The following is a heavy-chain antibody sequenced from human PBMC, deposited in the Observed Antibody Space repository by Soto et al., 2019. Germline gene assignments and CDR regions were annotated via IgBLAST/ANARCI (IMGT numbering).Heavy chain of an antibody. D-gene: IGHD2-2*02. J-gene: IGHJ6*03. CDR3: ARNIVVVPAAIIYYYYYMEV. CDR2: INHSGST. CDR1: GGSFSGYY. Sequence: ASETLSLTCAVYGGSFSGYYWTWIRQPPGKGLEWIGEINHSGSTNYNPSLKSRVTISVDTSKNQFSLKLSSVTAEDTGVYYCARNIVVVPAAIIYYYYYMEVWGKGNTVTVSS. V-gene: IGHV4-34*01.